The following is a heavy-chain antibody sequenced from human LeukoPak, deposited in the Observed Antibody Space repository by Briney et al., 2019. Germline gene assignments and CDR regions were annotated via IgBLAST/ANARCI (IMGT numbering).Heavy chain of an antibody. J-gene: IGHJ5*02. CDR1: GSIFTRYW. CDR2: IDPSHSYT. V-gene: IGHV5-10-1*01. D-gene: IGHD6-13*01. CDR3: ARLHLSSWYWFDP. Sequence: GAPPQISCKCSGSIFTRYWISWGRQLPGKGLEWMGRIDPSHSYTNYSPSFQGHVTISADKSITTAYLQLSSLKASDTAMYYCARLHLSSWYWFDPWGQGTLVTVSS.